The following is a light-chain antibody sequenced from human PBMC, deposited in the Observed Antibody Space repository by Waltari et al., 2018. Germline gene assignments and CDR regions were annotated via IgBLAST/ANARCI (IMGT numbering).Light chain of an antibody. Sequence: SYDLTQPPSVAVSPGQTARIPWGGDNFGNEKVHRYQQKPPQAPVLVIYYDGERPSGIPERFSASKSGNSATLTISGVEAGDEADYYCQVWDSSSDQQVLFGRGTRLTAL. CDR3: QVWDSSSDQQVL. V-gene: IGLV3-21*01. J-gene: IGLJ7*02. CDR2: YDG. CDR1: NFGNEK.